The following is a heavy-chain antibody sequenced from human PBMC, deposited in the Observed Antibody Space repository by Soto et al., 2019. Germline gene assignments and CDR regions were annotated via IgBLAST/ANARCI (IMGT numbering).Heavy chain of an antibody. J-gene: IGHJ4*02. CDR1: GASFSNFY. D-gene: IGHD3-3*01. CDR2: FHGSGNS. Sequence: SETRSLPRLVSGASFSNFYWHWIRQHPGKGLEWIGYFHGSGNSGYNPSLENRVSIGLGRSANQFSLKLSSVSAADTAIYYCARGTRALITSFFAYWGQGLPVTVSS. V-gene: IGHV4-59*01. CDR3: ARGTRALITSFFAY.